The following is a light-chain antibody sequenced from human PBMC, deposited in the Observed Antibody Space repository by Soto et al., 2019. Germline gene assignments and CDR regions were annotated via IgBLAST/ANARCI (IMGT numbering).Light chain of an antibody. V-gene: IGKV1-33*01. CDR1: QDISNF. CDR3: QRSYNSPQT. J-gene: IGKJ1*01. Sequence: DIQMTQSPSSLSASVGDRVTITCQASQDISNFLNWYQQKPGKAPNLLIYDASNLETGVPSRFSGSGSGTDFTLTISSLQPEDFATYSCQRSYNSPQTFGQGTKVDIK. CDR2: DAS.